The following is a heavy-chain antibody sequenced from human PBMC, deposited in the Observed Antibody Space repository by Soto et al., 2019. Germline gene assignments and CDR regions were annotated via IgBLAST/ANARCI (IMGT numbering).Heavy chain of an antibody. CDR2: INAGNGNT. D-gene: IGHD3-10*01. Sequence: GASVKVSCKASGYTFXSYAMHWVRQAPGQRHVLMGWINAGNGNTKYSQKFQGRVTITRDTSASTAYMELRSLRSDDTAVYYCARGVGSGSYYNQYNWFDPWGQGTLVTVSS. V-gene: IGHV1-3*01. CDR3: ARGVGSGSYYNQYNWFDP. J-gene: IGHJ5*02. CDR1: GYTFXSYA.